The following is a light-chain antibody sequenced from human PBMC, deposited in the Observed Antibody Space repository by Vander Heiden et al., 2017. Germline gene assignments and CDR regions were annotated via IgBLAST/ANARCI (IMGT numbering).Light chain of an antibody. CDR2: DAS. CDR1: QSVSSY. V-gene: IGKV3-11*01. CDR3: QQRSNWPPIT. J-gene: IGKJ3*01. Sequence: EIVLTQSPATLSLSPRERATLSCRASQSVSSYLAWYQQKPGQAPRLLIYDASNRATGIPARFSGSGSGTDFTLTISSLEPEDFAVYYCQQRSNWPPITFGPGTEVDIK.